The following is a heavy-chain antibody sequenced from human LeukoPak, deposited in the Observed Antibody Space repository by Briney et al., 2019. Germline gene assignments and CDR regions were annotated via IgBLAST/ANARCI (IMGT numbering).Heavy chain of an antibody. CDR3: ARDGSSGSGDY. D-gene: IGHD3-22*01. Sequence: ASVNVSCKASGYTFTSYHMHWVRQAPGQGLEGMGMINPSGGTTSYAQKFEGRVTRTRDTSTSTVYMELSSLRSEDTAVYSCARDGSSGSGDYWGQGALVAVYS. J-gene: IGHJ4*02. CDR2: INPSGGTT. V-gene: IGHV1-46*01. CDR1: GYTFTSYH.